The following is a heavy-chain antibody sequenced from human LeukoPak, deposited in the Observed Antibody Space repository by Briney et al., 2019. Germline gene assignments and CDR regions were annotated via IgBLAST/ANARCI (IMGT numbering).Heavy chain of an antibody. V-gene: IGHV4-34*01. CDR2: INHSGST. CDR1: GGSFSGYY. D-gene: IGHD5-24*01. Sequence: SETLSLTCAVYGGSFSGYYWSWIRQPPGNGLEWIGEINHSGSTNYNPSLKSRVTISVDTSKNQFSLKLSSVTAADTAVYYCARGPMDTKRAFDIWGQGTMVTVSS. J-gene: IGHJ3*02. CDR3: ARGPMDTKRAFDI.